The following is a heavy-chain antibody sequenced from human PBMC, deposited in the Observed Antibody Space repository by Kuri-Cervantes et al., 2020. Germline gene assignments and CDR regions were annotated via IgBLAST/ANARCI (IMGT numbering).Heavy chain of an antibody. D-gene: IGHD3-22*01. J-gene: IGHJ4*02. CDR3: ARDFFLVNSSGPR. Sequence: SQTLSLTCAVYGGSFSGYYWSWIRQPPGKGLEWIGEINHSGSTNYNPSLKSRVTISVDTSKNQFSLKLSSVTAADTAVYYCARDFFLVNSSGPRWGQGTLVTVSS. V-gene: IGHV4-34*01. CDR1: GGSFSGYY. CDR2: INHSGST.